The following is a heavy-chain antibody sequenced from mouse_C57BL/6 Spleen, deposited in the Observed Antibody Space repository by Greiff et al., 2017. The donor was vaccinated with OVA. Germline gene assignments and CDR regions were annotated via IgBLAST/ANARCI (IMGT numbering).Heavy chain of an antibody. D-gene: IGHD1-1*01. CDR1: GFSLTSYA. Sequence: VQRVESGPGLVAPSQSLSITCTVSGFSLTSYAISWVRQPPGKGLEWLGVIWTGGGTNYNSALKSRLSISKDNYKSQIFLKMNMLHTDDTARYYYARNCDYGGRYYAMDYWGQGTSVTVSS. CDR2: IWTGGGT. J-gene: IGHJ4*01. CDR3: ARNCDYGGRYYAMDY. V-gene: IGHV2-9-1*01.